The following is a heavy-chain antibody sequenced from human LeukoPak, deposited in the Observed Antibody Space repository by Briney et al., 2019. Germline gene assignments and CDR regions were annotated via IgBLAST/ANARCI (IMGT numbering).Heavy chain of an antibody. CDR1: GYTFTSYD. CDR2: MSPNSGST. CDR3: ARGRSTGYAYYFEY. V-gene: IGHV1-8*03. J-gene: IGHJ4*02. D-gene: IGHD5-12*01. Sequence: PSVKVFCKASGYTFTSYDINWVRQATGQGLEWMGWMSPNSGSTGYAQKFQGRVTITRNTSISTAYMELSGLRSEDTAVYYCARGRSTGYAYYFEYWGQ.